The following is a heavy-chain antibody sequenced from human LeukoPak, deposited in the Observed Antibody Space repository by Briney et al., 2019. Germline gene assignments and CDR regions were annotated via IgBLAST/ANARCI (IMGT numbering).Heavy chain of an antibody. J-gene: IGHJ4*02. CDR2: ISSSGSTI. D-gene: IGHD3-9*01. CDR1: GFTFSTHN. Sequence: PGGSLRLSCAASGFTFSTHNMIWVRQAPGKGLEWVSYISSSGSTIYYADSVKGRFTISRDNAKNSLYLQMNSLRAEDTAVYYCAREALPNYDILTGYQYYFGYWGQGTLVTVSS. CDR3: AREALPNYDILTGYQYYFGY. V-gene: IGHV3-48*04.